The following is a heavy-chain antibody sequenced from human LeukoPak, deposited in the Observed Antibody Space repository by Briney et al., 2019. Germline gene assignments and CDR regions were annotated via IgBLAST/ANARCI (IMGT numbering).Heavy chain of an antibody. J-gene: IGHJ3*02. D-gene: IGHD6-13*01. CDR1: GGFISNSNW. Sequence: SETLSLTCAVSGGFISNSNWWSWVRQPPGKGLEWIGEIFHGGSTNYNPSLKSRVTISVDKSKNQFSLKLSSVTAADTAVYYCARVAIITAAGNTFDIWGQGTMVTVSS. CDR3: ARVAIITAAGNTFDI. CDR2: IFHGGST. V-gene: IGHV4-4*02.